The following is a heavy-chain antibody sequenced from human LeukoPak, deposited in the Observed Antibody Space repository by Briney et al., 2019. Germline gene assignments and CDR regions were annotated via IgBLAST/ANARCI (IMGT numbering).Heavy chain of an antibody. V-gene: IGHV3-33*01. D-gene: IGHD3-10*01. CDR3: ARDEFSVGVDY. Sequence: PGGSLRLSCAASGFTFSSYGMHWVRQAPGKGLEWVAIIWYDGSNKYYADSVKGRFTISRDNAKNTLYLQMNSLRAEDTAVYYCARDEFSVGVDYWGQGTLVTVSS. J-gene: IGHJ4*02. CDR1: GFTFSSYG. CDR2: IWYDGSNK.